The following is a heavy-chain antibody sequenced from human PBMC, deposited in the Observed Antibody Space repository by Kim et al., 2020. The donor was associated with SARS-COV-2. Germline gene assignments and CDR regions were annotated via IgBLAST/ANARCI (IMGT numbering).Heavy chain of an antibody. CDR3: AREAHVLRSNFWSGYLN. V-gene: IGHV4-30-4*01. D-gene: IGHD3-3*01. CDR1: GGSISRGDYY. CDR2: IYYSEST. J-gene: IGHJ4*02. Sequence: SETLSLTCTVSGGSISRGDYYWSWIRQPPGKGLEWIGHIYYSESTFYNPSPKSRVIISVDTSKNQLSLKLSSVTAADTAVYYCAREAHVLRSNFWSGYLNWGQGTLVTVSS.